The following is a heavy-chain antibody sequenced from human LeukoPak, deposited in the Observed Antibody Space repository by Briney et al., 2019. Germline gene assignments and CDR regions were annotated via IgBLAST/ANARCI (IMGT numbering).Heavy chain of an antibody. J-gene: IGHJ5*02. CDR3: TRDGPWGSPTSGWFDP. V-gene: IGHV3-7*01. CDR2: IKQDGSEE. CDR1: GFTFSSYA. Sequence: GGSLRLSCAASGFTFSSYAMSWVRQAPGKGLEWVANIKQDGSEEHYVDSVKGRFTISRDNAKNSLSLQMNSLRAEDTAVYYCTRDGPWGSPTSGWFDPWGQGTLVTVSS. D-gene: IGHD2-2*01.